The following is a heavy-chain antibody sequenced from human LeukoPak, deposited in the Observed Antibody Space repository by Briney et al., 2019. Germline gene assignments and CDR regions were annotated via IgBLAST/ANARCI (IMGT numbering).Heavy chain of an antibody. V-gene: IGHV3-23*01. J-gene: IGHJ4*02. CDR1: GFTFSRYA. CDR2: VSGSGDNT. D-gene: IGHD6-13*01. CDR3: AKGSLGSWYFFDS. Sequence: PGRSLRLSCSASGFTFSRYAMTWVRQAPGKGPEWVSTVSGSGDNTYYADSVKGRFTISRDNSRNTVYLQMNSLRAEDTAVYYCAKGSLGSWYFFDSWGQGNLVTVSS.